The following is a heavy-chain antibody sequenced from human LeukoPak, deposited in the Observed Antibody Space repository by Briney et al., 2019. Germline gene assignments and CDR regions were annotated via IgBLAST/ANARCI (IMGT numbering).Heavy chain of an antibody. D-gene: IGHD2-15*01. V-gene: IGHV4-39*01. CDR2: IYYSGST. CDR1: GGSISSCNYY. J-gene: IGHJ4*02. Sequence: PSETLSLTCTVSGGSISSCNYYWDWIRQPPGKGLEWIGSIYYSGSTYSNPSLKSRVTISVDTSNNQFSLRLTSVTAADTAVYYCASLKRGGEYYFDYWGQGTLVTVSS. CDR3: ASLKRGGEYYFDY.